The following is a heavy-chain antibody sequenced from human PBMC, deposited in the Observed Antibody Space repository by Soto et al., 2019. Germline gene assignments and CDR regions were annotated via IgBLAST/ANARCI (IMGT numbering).Heavy chain of an antibody. V-gene: IGHV1-2*04. CDR2: INPNSGGT. Sequence: ASVKVSCKASGYTFTSYYMHWVRQAPGQGLEWMGWINPNSGGTNYAQKFQGWVTMTRDTSISTAYMELSRLRSDDTAVYYCARGEQYYYDSSGQGFDPWGQGTLVTVSS. CDR1: GYTFTSYY. J-gene: IGHJ5*02. CDR3: ARGEQYYYDSSGQGFDP. D-gene: IGHD3-22*01.